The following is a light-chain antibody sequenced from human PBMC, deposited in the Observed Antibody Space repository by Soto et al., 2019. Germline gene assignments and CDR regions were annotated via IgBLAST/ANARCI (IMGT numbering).Light chain of an antibody. Sequence: DMQMTQSPPSLSASVGDTITITCRASHDFSNYLAWYQQKPGEVPKLLIYSSSTLESGVSSRFSGGGTGTDFTLTINSPQPEDVGTYYGQKYNSVPRTFGQGNKVEIK. CDR3: QKYNSVPRT. CDR2: SSS. J-gene: IGKJ1*01. V-gene: IGKV1-27*01. CDR1: HDFSNY.